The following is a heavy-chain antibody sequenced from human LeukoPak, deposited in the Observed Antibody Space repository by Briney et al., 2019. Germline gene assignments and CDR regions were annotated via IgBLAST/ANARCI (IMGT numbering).Heavy chain of an antibody. D-gene: IGHD6-13*01. CDR2: IYYSGTT. CDR3: ARHSSSWYHFDY. CDR1: GDFISSSSYY. Sequence: SETLSLTCTVSGDFISSSSYYWGWIRQPPGKGLEWIGSIYYSGTTYYNPSLKSRVTISVVTSKNQFSLNLSSVTAADTAVYYCARHSSSWYHFDYWGQGTLVTVSS. J-gene: IGHJ4*02. V-gene: IGHV4-39*01.